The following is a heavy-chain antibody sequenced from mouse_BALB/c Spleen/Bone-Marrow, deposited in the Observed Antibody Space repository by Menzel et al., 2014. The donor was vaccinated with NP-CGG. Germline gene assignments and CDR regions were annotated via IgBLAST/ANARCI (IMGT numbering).Heavy chain of an antibody. CDR1: GFDFRRYW. D-gene: IGHD3-3*01. J-gene: IGHJ3*01. CDR2: INPNSRTI. Sequence: EVQGVESGGGLVQPGGSLKLSCAASGFDFRRYWMSWVRQAPGKGLEWIGEINPNSRTINYTPSLKDKFIISRDNAKNTLYLQMSRVRSEDTALYYCARLGDRGWFAYWGQGTLVTVSA. CDR3: ARLGDRGWFAY. V-gene: IGHV4-1*02.